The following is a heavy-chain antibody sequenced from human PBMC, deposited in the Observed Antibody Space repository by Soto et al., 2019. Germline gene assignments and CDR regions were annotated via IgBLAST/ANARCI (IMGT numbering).Heavy chain of an antibody. CDR2: ITSGGSGT. Sequence: PGGSLRLSCAASGFTFTRYSMNWVRQAPGKGLEWVSAITSGGSGTYYAESVRGRFTISRDNSITTLYLQMSGLRTEDTAVYYCAHPRGYGVFDAVDIWGRGTMVTVSS. CDR1: GFTFTRYS. J-gene: IGHJ3*02. D-gene: IGHD4-17*01. CDR3: AHPRGYGVFDAVDI. V-gene: IGHV3-23*01.